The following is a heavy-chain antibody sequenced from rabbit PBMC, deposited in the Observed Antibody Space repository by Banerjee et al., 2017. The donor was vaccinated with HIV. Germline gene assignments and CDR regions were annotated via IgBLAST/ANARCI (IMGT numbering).Heavy chain of an antibody. Sequence: QSLEESGGDLVKPGASLTLTCTASGFTLSSYWICWVRQAPGKGLEWIACIYNGDGSTWYASWVNGRFTISRSTSLNTVDLKMTSLTAADTATYFCAREYAGSSLLYYFNLWGPGTLVTVS. CDR2: IYNGDGST. D-gene: IGHD8-1*01. CDR1: GFTLSSYW. V-gene: IGHV1S43*01. J-gene: IGHJ4*01. CDR3: AREYAGSSLLYYFNL.